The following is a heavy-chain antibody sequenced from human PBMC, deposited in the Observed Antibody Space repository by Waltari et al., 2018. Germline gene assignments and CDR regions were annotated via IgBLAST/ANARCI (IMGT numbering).Heavy chain of an antibody. CDR1: GGSISRTSYY. D-gene: IGHD2-15*01. J-gene: IGHJ4*02. V-gene: IGHV4-39*01. CDR2: FYYSGNT. Sequence: QLQLQESGPGLVKSSETLSPTCSVSGGSISRTSYYWGWVRQPPGKGLEWIGSFYYSGNTYYNPSLKSRVTISVDTSKNQFSLQLNSVTAADTAMYYCARPGRVGGGSLMGLDYWGQGILVTVSS. CDR3: ARPGRVGGGSLMGLDY.